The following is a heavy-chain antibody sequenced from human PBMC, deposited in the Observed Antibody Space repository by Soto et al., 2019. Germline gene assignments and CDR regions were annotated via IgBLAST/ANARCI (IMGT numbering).Heavy chain of an antibody. CDR3: ARGISKYSSWY. D-gene: IGHD6-13*01. CDR1: RGPTNSSKYY. CDR2: LYFNGGT. J-gene: IGHJ2*01. Sequence: ESRAGNGCRSRGPTNSSKYYWTWIRQSPGKGLEWIGYLYFNGGTQYNPSLRTPISMSLDTSKKHFSLKMRSVTGADTAVYYCARGISKYSSWY. V-gene: IGHV4-30-4*01.